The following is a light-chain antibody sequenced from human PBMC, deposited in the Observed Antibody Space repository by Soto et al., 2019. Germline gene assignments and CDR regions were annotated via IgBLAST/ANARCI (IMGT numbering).Light chain of an antibody. CDR2: EVS. Sequence: QSALTQPDSVSGSPGQSITISCTGTSSDVGDYNSVSWYQHHPGKAPKLMIYEVSNRPSGVSNRFSGSKSGNTASMAISGLQAEDEADYYCSSYTNRATPCVFGTGTKVTVL. V-gene: IGLV2-14*01. CDR3: SSYTNRATPCV. CDR1: SSDVGDYNS. J-gene: IGLJ1*01.